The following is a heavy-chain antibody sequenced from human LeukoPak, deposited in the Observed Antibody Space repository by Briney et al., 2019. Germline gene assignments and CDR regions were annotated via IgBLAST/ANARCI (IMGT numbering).Heavy chain of an antibody. D-gene: IGHD4-11*01. Sequence: GASVKVSCKASGGTFSSYAISWVRQAPGRGLEWMGGIIPIFGTANYAQKFQGRVTITADESTSTAYMELSSLRSEDTAVYYCARGGTVTSPHYYYYYMDVWGKGTTVTVSS. J-gene: IGHJ6*03. CDR2: IIPIFGTA. CDR3: ARGGTVTSPHYYYYYMDV. CDR1: GGTFSSYA. V-gene: IGHV1-69*13.